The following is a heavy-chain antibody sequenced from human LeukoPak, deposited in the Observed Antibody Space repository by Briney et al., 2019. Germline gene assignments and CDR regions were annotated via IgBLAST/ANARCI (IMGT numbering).Heavy chain of an antibody. CDR3: GRERGLGLGGHFDY. J-gene: IGHJ4*02. D-gene: IGHD3-16*01. V-gene: IGHV3-7*01. CDR1: GFTFSSYW. Sequence: PGGSLRLSCAASGFTFSSYWMSWVRQAPGKGLEWVANIKQDGSEKYYVDSVKGRFTISRDNAKKSLYLQMNSLGAEDTAVYYCGRERGLGLGGHFDYWGQGTLVTVSS. CDR2: IKQDGSEK.